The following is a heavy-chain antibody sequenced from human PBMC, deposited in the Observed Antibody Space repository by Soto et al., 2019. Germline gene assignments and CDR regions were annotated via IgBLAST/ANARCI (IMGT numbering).Heavy chain of an antibody. V-gene: IGHV5-51*01. CDR2: IFPSDSDT. CDR3: ARKDKSGYFNWFDP. CDR1: GYKFTSYW. D-gene: IGHD3-22*01. J-gene: IGHJ5*02. Sequence: GESLKISCRTSGYKFTSYWIAWVRQMPGKGLEWMGIIFPSDSDTRYSPSFQGQVTISADRSTSTVFLQWASLKASDTAVYFCARKDKSGYFNWFDPWGQGTLVTVS.